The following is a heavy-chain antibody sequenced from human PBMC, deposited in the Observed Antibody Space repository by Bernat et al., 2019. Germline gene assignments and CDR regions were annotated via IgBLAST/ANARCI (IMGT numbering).Heavy chain of an antibody. CDR2: ISYDGSNK. D-gene: IGHD6-6*01. Sequence: QVQLVESGGGVVQPGRSLRLSCAASGFTFSSYGMHWVRQAPGKGLEWVAVISYDGSNKYYADSVKGRFTISRDNSKNTLYLQMNSLRAEDTAVYYCAKDLIAARLYYYYGMYVWGQGTTVTVSS. V-gene: IGHV3-30*18. J-gene: IGHJ6*02. CDR1: GFTFSSYG. CDR3: AKDLIAARLYYYYGMYV.